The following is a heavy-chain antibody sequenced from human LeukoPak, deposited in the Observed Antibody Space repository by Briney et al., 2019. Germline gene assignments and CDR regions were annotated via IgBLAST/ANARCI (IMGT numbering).Heavy chain of an antibody. CDR1: GFTFSSYA. CDR3: VKRTGLYFDY. J-gene: IGHJ4*02. CDR2: ISSNGGST. D-gene: IGHD7-27*01. Sequence: PGGSLRLSCSASGFTFSSYAIHWVRQAPGNGLEYVSGISSNGGSTYNANSVKGRITISRDNSKSTVDLQMSSLRAEDTAVYYCVKRTGLYFDYWGQGTLVTVSS. V-gene: IGHV3-64D*09.